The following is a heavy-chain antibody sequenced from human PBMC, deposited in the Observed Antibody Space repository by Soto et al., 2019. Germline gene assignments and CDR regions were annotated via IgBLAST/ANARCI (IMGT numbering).Heavy chain of an antibody. V-gene: IGHV4-4*02. CDR3: ARDRKYSDNRWAFDV. J-gene: IGHJ3*01. D-gene: IGHD3-22*01. Sequence: SETLCLTCTVSGDSISGDNWWNWVRQPPGKGLEWVGEVFHSETPRYNPSLQSRVTISVDKSNNLFSLELNSVTAADTAVYYCARDRKYSDNRWAFDVWGPGTMVTVSS. CDR1: GDSISGDNW. CDR2: VFHSETP.